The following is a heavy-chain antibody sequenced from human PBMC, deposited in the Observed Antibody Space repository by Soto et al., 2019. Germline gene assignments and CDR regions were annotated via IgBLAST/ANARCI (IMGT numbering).Heavy chain of an antibody. CDR2: VSYDGVHK. J-gene: IGHJ4*02. CDR1: GITFNTYG. V-gene: IGHV3-30*18. Sequence: QVHLLQSGGGVVQPGKSLRLSCVASGITFNTYGMHWVRQTPGKGLEWVAVVSYDGVHKYYADSVKGRFTISRDDSKSTLYLQMNNLRVEDTAVYYCAKEMYPRTVLDSSSPWGDYWGQGTLVTVSS. D-gene: IGHD6-6*01. CDR3: AKEMYPRTVLDSSSPWGDY.